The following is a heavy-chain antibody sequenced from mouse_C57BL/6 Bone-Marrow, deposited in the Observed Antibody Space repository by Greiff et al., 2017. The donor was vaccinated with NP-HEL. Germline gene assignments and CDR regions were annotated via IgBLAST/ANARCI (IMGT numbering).Heavy chain of an antibody. D-gene: IGHD3-2*02. CDR3: ARQEAAQAEDY. V-gene: IGHV1-76*01. Sequence: QVQLKESGAELVRPGASVKLSCKASGYTFTDYYINWVKQRPGQGLEWIARIYPGSGNTYYNEKFKGKATLTAEKSSSTAYMQLSSLTSEDSAVYFCARQEAAQAEDYWGQGTTLTVSS. J-gene: IGHJ2*01. CDR2: IYPGSGNT. CDR1: GYTFTDYY.